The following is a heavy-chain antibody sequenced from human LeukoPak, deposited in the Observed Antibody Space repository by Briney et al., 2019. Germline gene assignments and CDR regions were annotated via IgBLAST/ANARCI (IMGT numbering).Heavy chain of an antibody. CDR3: ARGFRGDNFDY. D-gene: IGHD7-27*01. V-gene: IGHV4-38-2*02. CDR2: IYHIGGT. CDR1: SYSISSGYY. Sequence: SETLSLTCTVSSYSISSGYYWGWIRQPPGKGLEWIGSIYHIGGTYYNPSLKSRVTISVDTSKNQFSLKLSSVTAADTAVYFCARGFRGDNFDYWGQGTLVTVSS. J-gene: IGHJ4*02.